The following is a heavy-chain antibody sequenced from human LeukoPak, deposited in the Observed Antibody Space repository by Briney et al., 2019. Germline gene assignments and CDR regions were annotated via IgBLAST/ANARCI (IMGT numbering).Heavy chain of an antibody. CDR3: AKKLGVGGYSSGWYGSFDY. CDR1: GFTFDDYA. J-gene: IGHJ4*02. CDR2: ISWNSGSI. D-gene: IGHD6-19*01. V-gene: IGHV3-9*01. Sequence: PGGSLRLSCAASGFTFDDYAMHWVRHAPGKGLEWVSGISWNSGSIGYADSVKGRFTISRDNAKNSLYLQMNSLRAEDTAVYYCAKKLGVGGYSSGWYGSFDYWGQGTLVTVSS.